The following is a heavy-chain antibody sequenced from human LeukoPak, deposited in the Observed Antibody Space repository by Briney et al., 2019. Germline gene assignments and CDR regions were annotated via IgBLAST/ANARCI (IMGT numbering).Heavy chain of an antibody. CDR2: IYPGDSDT. CDR1: GYTFTGYW. CDR3: ARAISVAGKNWFDP. J-gene: IGHJ5*02. Sequence: ASVKVSCKSSGYTFTGYWIGWVRQMPGKGLEWMGTIYPGDSDTRYSPSFQGQVTISADKSINTAYLQWSSLKASDTAMYYCARAISVAGKNWFDPGAREPWSPSPQ. D-gene: IGHD6-19*01. V-gene: IGHV5-51*01.